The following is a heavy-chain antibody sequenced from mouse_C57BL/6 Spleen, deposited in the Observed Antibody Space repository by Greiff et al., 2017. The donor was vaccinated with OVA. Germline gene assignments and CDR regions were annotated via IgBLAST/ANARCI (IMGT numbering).Heavy chain of an antibody. Sequence: DVLLVESGGGLVQPGGSLSLSCAASGFTFTDYYMSWVRQPPGKALEWLGCIRNKANGYTAEYSASVKGRFTISRDNSQSYLYLHMNALRAEDSATYDCASYGGAEGFAYWGQGTLVTVSA. V-gene: IGHV7-3*01. CDR2: IRNKANGYTA. CDR1: GFTFTDYY. CDR3: ASYGGAEGFAY. J-gene: IGHJ3*01. D-gene: IGHD6-1*01.